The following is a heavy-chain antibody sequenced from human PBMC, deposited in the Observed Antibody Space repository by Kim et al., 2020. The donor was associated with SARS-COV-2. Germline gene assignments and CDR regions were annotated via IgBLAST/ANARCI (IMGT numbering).Heavy chain of an antibody. CDR2: IYHSGST. Sequence: SETLSLTCTISGDSINSSNWWTWVRQPPGKGLEWIGEIYHSGSTNYKSSVKSRVTISMDKPKNQFTLKLTSVTAADTAAYYCARSELWALYYGMDVWDQG. CDR1: GDSINSSNW. J-gene: IGHJ6*02. V-gene: IGHV4-4*02. CDR3: ARSELWALYYGMDV. D-gene: IGHD3-16*01.